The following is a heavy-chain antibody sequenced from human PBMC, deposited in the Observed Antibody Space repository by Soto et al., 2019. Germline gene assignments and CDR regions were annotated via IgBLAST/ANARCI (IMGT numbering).Heavy chain of an antibody. CDR2: INAGNGNT. CDR1: GYTLTRYS. D-gene: IGHD3-22*01. CDR3: AILGTYYFDNSDNHFGF. V-gene: IGHV1-3*05. J-gene: IGHJ4*02. Sequence: QVQLVQSGAEEMKPGASVKVSCKASGYTLTRYSIHWVRQAPGQRLEWMGWINAGNGNTKFSQKFQGRVTITRDTTASTAYMELRGLRSEETAVYYCAILGTYYFDNSDNHFGFWGQGTLVTVSS.